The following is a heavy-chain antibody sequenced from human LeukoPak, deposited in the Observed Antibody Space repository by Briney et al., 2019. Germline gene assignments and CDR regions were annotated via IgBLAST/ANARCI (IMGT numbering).Heavy chain of an antibody. Sequence: ASVKVSCKASGGTFSSCAISWVRQAPGQGLEWMGGIIPIFGTANYAQKFQGRVTITTDESTSTAYMELSSLRSEDTAVYYCARTSQYCSSTSCYQGYWFDPWGQGTLVTVSS. V-gene: IGHV1-69*05. J-gene: IGHJ5*02. CDR2: IIPIFGTA. D-gene: IGHD2-2*01. CDR1: GGTFSSCA. CDR3: ARTSQYCSSTSCYQGYWFDP.